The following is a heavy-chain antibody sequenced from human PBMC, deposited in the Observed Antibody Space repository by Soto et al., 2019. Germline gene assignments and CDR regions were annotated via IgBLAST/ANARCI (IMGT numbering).Heavy chain of an antibody. CDR2: IWHDGSDK. CDR3: ARGRSYRNYDDY. CDR1: GIAFSRYG. V-gene: IGHV3-33*01. D-gene: IGHD3-16*02. J-gene: IGHJ4*02. Sequence: QEQLVESGGGVVQPGKSLRLSCVASGIAFSRYGMHWVRQAPGKGLEWLALIWHDGSDKYYADSVKGRFTISRDNSKNTVFLEMNSLRVEDTSVYYCARGRSYRNYDDYWGQGTLVTVSS.